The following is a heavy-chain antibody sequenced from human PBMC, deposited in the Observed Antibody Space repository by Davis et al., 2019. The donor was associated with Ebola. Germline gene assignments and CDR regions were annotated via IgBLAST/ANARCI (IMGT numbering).Heavy chain of an antibody. J-gene: IGHJ3*02. D-gene: IGHD4-17*01. CDR3: ARYGDYGDDAFDI. CDR1: GGSISSYSYY. Sequence: MPSETLSLTCSVSGGSISSYSYYWVWIRQSPGKGLEWIGSIHYGGSTGYNPSLRSRVTISVDTSKNQFSLKLSSVTAADTAVYYCARYGDYGDDAFDIWGQGTMVTVS. CDR2: IHYGGST. V-gene: IGHV4-39*07.